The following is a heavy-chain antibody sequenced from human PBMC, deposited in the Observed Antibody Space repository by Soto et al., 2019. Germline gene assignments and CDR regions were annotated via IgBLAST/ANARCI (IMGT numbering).Heavy chain of an antibody. CDR2: MNPNSGNT. Sequence: ASVKVSCKXSGYTFTSYDINWVRQATGQGLEWMGWMNPNSGNTGYAQKFQGRVTMTRNTSISTAYMELSSLRSEDTAVYYCARVIGFGELLSGYYYYYGMDVWGQGTTVTVSS. J-gene: IGHJ6*02. D-gene: IGHD3-10*01. V-gene: IGHV1-8*01. CDR1: GYTFTSYD. CDR3: ARVIGFGELLSGYYYYYGMDV.